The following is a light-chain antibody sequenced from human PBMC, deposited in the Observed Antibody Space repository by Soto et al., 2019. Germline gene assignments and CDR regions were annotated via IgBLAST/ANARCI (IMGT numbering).Light chain of an antibody. CDR3: QQYGSSPWT. V-gene: IGKV3-20*01. CDR2: DAS. CDR1: QSIANNY. Sequence: EVALTQSPGTLSLSPEARANLSCRASQSIANNYLTWYQQKPGQAPRVLIYDASTRATGIPDRFSGSGSGTDFTLTISRLEPEDFAVYYCQQYGSSPWTFGQGTKVEI. J-gene: IGKJ1*01.